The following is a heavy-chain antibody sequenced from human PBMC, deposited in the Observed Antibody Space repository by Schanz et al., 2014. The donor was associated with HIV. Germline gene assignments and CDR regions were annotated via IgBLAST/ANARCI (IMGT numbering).Heavy chain of an antibody. Sequence: QVQLVQSGAELKKPGASVKVSCKASGYTFTNYAINWVRQAPGQGLEWMGWISNYIGNTDYAQNLQGRVTMTADTFTNIAYMELRSLTSDDTAVYYCARGSCSGGTCYSGDHWGQGTLVTVSA. D-gene: IGHD2-15*01. CDR2: ISNYIGNT. CDR1: GYTFTNYA. J-gene: IGHJ4*02. V-gene: IGHV1-18*01. CDR3: ARGSCSGGTCYSGDH.